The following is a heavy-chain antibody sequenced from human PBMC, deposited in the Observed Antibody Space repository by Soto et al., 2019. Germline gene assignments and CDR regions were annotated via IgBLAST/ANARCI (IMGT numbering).Heavy chain of an antibody. V-gene: IGHV1-18*01. Sequence: QVQLEQSGAEVKKPGDSVKVSCKASGYTFTHFYITWVRQAPGQGLEWMGAISPHNFNTNYAQKSRGRVTLTTEKSTNTAYMDLRSLTSDDTAVYYCARDEGGYDILTGYYKAHHFDYWGQGVPVTVSS. CDR2: ISPHNFNT. J-gene: IGHJ4*02. D-gene: IGHD3-9*01. CDR1: GYTFTHFY. CDR3: ARDEGGYDILTGYYKAHHFDY.